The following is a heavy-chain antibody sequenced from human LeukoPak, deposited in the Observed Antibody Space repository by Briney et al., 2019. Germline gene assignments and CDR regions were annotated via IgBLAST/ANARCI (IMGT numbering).Heavy chain of an antibody. CDR1: GLTVSGNY. Sequence: GGSLSLSCAASGLTVSGNYLTWVRRAPGKGLEWVSVIYTGSSTYYADSVKGRFTISRDNSKNTLYLQMNSLRAEDTAVYYCARARSSYYYAMDVWGQGTTVTVSS. V-gene: IGHV3-53*01. J-gene: IGHJ6*02. CDR2: IYTGSST. CDR3: ARARSSYYYAMDV.